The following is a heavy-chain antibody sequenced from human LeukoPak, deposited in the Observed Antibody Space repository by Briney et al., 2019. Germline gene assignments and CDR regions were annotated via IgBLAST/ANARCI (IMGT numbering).Heavy chain of an antibody. V-gene: IGHV3-30*18. CDR3: AKGGYYASSGSYALGI. CDR2: ISYDGTNK. D-gene: IGHD3-22*01. Sequence: GGSLRLSCAASGFTFSHYAMHWVRQAPGQGLDWVAVISYDGTNKYYADSVKGRFTISRDNSKNTLYLQMNSLRAEDTAVYYCAKGGYYASSGSYALGIWGHGIVVTVSS. CDR1: GFTFSHYA. J-gene: IGHJ3*02.